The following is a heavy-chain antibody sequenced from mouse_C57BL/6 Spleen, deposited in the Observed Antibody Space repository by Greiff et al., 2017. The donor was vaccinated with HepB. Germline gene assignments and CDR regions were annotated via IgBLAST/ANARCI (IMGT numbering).Heavy chain of an antibody. D-gene: IGHD1-1*01. V-gene: IGHV1-82*01. CDR1: GYAFSSSW. CDR2: IYPGDGDT. J-gene: IGHJ2*01. CDR3: ASLYYYGSSYDY. Sequence: QVQLQQSGPELVKPGASVKISCKASGYAFSSSWMNWVKQRPGKGLEWIGRIYPGDGDTNYNGKFKGKATLTADKSSSTAYMQLSSLTSEDSAVYFCASLYYYGSSYDYWGQGTTLTVSS.